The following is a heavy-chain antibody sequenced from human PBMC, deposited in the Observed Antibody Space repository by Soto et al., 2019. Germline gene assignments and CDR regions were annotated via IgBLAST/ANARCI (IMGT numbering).Heavy chain of an antibody. D-gene: IGHD3-10*01. CDR1: GFTFSSYN. J-gene: IGHJ4*02. CDR3: AFRGYGSGSYDH. V-gene: IGHV3-48*01. Sequence: GGSLRLSCTASGFTFSSYNMNWVRQAPGKGLEWVSYISSSSITIYYADSVKGRFTISREKAENLLYLQMNSLGLEDTAVYYCAFRGYGSGSYDHWGQGTLVTVSS. CDR2: ISSSSITI.